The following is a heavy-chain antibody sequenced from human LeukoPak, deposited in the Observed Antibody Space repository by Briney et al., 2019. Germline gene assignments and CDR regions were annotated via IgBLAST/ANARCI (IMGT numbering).Heavy chain of an antibody. V-gene: IGHV3-53*01. CDR3: ATGGHYYDSSGIDY. CDR2: IYSGGST. J-gene: IGHJ4*02. Sequence: AGGSLRLSCAASGFTVSSNYMSWVRQAPGKGLEWGSVIYSGGSTYYADSVKGRFTISRDNSKNTLYLQMNSLRAEDTAVYYCATGGHYYDSSGIDYWGQGTLVTVSS. CDR1: GFTVSSNY. D-gene: IGHD3-22*01.